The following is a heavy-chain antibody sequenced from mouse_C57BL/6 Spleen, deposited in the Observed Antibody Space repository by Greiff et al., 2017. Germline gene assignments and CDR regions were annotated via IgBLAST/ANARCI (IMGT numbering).Heavy chain of an antibody. V-gene: IGHV1-18*01. D-gene: IGHD1-1*01. CDR3: ARGGFYYGSSYGYFDV. J-gene: IGHJ1*03. CDR2: INPNNGGT. CDR1: GYTFTDYN. Sequence: EVKLMESGPELVKPGASVKIPCKASGYTFTDYNMDWVKPSPGKSLEWIGDINPNNGGTIYNQKFKGKATLTVDKSSSTAYMELRSLTSEDTAVYYGARGGFYYGSSYGYFDVWGTGTTVTVSS.